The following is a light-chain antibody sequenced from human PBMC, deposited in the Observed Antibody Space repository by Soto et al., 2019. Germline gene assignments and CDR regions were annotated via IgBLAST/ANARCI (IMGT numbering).Light chain of an antibody. CDR2: GAS. J-gene: IGKJ1*01. Sequence: EIVLTQSPGTLSLSPGERATLSCRASQSVSSSCLAWYQQKPGQAPRLLIYGASSRATGIPDRFSGSGSGTDSTLTISRRQLIDFVVNYSQLYGNSPRTFGQGTRVEIK. CDR3: QLYGNSPRT. CDR1: QSVSSSC. V-gene: IGKV3-20*01.